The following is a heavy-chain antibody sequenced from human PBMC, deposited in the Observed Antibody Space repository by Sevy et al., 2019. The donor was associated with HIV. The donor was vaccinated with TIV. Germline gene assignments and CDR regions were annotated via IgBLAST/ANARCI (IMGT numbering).Heavy chain of an antibody. CDR1: GGSISSYY. Sequence: SETLSLTCTVSGGSISSYYWSWIRQPPGKGLEWIGYIYYSGSTNYNPSLKSRVTISVDTSKNQFSLKLSSVSAADTAVYYCARVWFGEPMDVWGKGTTVTVSS. V-gene: IGHV4-59*01. J-gene: IGHJ6*03. D-gene: IGHD3-10*01. CDR2: IYYSGST. CDR3: ARVWFGEPMDV.